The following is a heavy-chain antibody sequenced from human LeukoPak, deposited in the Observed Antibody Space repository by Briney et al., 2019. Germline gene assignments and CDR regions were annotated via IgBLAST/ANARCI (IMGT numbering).Heavy chain of an antibody. Sequence: GGALRLTCAASGLTFSTYWMAWLRQAPGKGLEWVANINPGGSEKYYADSVKGRFTIIRDDAKNSLYLQVDSLRAEDTAVYSCARWGLAYAIDYWGQGTLVTVSS. J-gene: IGHJ4*02. CDR1: GLTFSTYW. CDR2: INPGGSEK. D-gene: IGHD2-8*01. CDR3: ARWGLAYAIDY. V-gene: IGHV3-7*01.